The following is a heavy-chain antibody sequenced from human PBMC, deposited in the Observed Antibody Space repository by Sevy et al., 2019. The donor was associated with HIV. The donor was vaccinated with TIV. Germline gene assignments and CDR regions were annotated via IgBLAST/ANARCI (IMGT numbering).Heavy chain of an antibody. J-gene: IGHJ4*02. CDR1: GYTFTSYG. D-gene: IGHD6-19*01. CDR3: ARAPSIAVAAGFDY. CDR2: ISAYNGNT. Sequence: ASVKVSCKASGYTFTSYGISWVRQAPGQGLEWMGWISAYNGNTNYAQKLQDRVTMTTDTSTSTAYMELRSLRSDDTAVYYCARAPSIAVAAGFDYWGQGTLVTVSS. V-gene: IGHV1-18*04.